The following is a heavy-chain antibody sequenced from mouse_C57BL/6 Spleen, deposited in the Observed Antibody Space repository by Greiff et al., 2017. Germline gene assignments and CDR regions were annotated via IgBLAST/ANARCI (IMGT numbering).Heavy chain of an antibody. CDR2: IYPGDGDT. J-gene: IGHJ2*01. CDR3: ARGGVYYGNPYYFDY. CDR1: GYAFSSYW. V-gene: IGHV1-80*01. Sequence: VQLQQSGAELVKPGASVKISCKASGYAFSSYWMNWVKQRPGKGLEWIGQIYPGDGDTNYNGKFKGKATLTADKSSSTAYMQLSSLTSEDSAVYFCARGGVYYGNPYYFDYWGQGTTLTVSS. D-gene: IGHD2-1*01.